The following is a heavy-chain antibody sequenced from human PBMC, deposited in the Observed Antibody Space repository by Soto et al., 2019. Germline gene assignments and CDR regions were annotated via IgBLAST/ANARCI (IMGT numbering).Heavy chain of an antibody. CDR3: ATFRRYYYGSVSGSYYCYGMDV. J-gene: IGHJ6*02. D-gene: IGHD3-10*01. CDR1: GGTFSSYA. Sequence: QVQLVQSGAEVKKPGSSVKVSCKASGGTFSSYAISWVRQAPGQGLEWMGGIIPIFGTANYAQKFQGRVTITADKSTSTAYMELSSRRSEDTAVYYCATFRRYYYGSVSGSYYCYGMDVWGQGTTVTVSS. CDR2: IIPIFGTA. V-gene: IGHV1-69*06.